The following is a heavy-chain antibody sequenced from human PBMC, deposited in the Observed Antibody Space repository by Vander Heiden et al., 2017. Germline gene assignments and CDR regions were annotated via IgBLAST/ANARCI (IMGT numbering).Heavy chain of an antibody. Sequence: QVQLVQSGAEVKKPGASVKVSCKASGYTFTSYYMHWVRQAPGQGLEGMGIINPSGGSTSYAQKFQGRVTMTRDTSTSTVYMELSSLRSEDTAVYYCARDKFRTSFGVVNGMDVWGQGTTVTVSS. D-gene: IGHD3-3*01. V-gene: IGHV1-46*01. CDR2: INPSGGST. CDR1: GYTFTSYY. J-gene: IGHJ6*02. CDR3: ARDKFRTSFGVVNGMDV.